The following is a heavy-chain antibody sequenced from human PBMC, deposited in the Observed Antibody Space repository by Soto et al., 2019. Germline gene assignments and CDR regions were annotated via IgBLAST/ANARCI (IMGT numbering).Heavy chain of an antibody. Sequence: ASVKVSCKASGGTFSSYAISWVRQAPGQGLEWMGGIIPIFGTANYAQKFQGRVTITADESTSTAYMELSGLRSEDTAVYYCARDGGYCSGGSCYPGPTYYYYGMDVWGQGTTVTVSS. V-gene: IGHV1-69*13. J-gene: IGHJ6*02. CDR3: ARDGGYCSGGSCYPGPTYYYYGMDV. CDR1: GGTFSSYA. D-gene: IGHD2-15*01. CDR2: IIPIFGTA.